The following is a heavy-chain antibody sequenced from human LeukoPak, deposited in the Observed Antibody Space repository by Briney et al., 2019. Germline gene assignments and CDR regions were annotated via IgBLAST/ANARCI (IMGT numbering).Heavy chain of an antibody. Sequence: GGSLRLSCAASGFTVSSNYMSWVRQAPGKGLEWVSVIYSGGSTCYADSVKGRFTISRDNSKNTLYLQMNSLRAGDTAVYYCARGQSADSSGYYLGYDYYYGMDVWGQGTTVTVSS. CDR2: IYSGGST. D-gene: IGHD3-22*01. J-gene: IGHJ6*02. CDR1: GFTVSSNY. V-gene: IGHV3-53*01. CDR3: ARGQSADSSGYYLGYDYYYGMDV.